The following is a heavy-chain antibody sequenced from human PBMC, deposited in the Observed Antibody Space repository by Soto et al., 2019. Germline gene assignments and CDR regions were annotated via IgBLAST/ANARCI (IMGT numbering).Heavy chain of an antibody. CDR3: ARPGTFGELSSGMDV. CDR2: IYPGDSDT. CDR1: GYSFTSYW. D-gene: IGHD3-10*01. Sequence: PGESLKISCKGSGYSFTSYWIGGVRQMPGKGLEWMGIIYPGDSDTRYSPSFQGQVTISADKSISTAYLQWSSLKASDTAMYYCARPGTFGELSSGMDVWGQGTTVTVSS. J-gene: IGHJ6*02. V-gene: IGHV5-51*01.